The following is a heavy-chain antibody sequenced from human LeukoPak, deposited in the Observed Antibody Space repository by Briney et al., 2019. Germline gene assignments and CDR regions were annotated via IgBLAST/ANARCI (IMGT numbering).Heavy chain of an antibody. J-gene: IGHJ4*02. CDR2: ISTSGST. V-gene: IGHV4-4*07. Sequence: PSETPSLTCSVSGXSISNYYWSWIRQPAGKGLDWIARISTSGSTNYKPSLRSRVTISMDASKDQFSLRLSSVTAADTAVYYCARERGTIAVPYYFDFWGPGILVTVSS. CDR1: GXSISNYY. CDR3: ARERGTIAVPYYFDF. D-gene: IGHD2-15*01.